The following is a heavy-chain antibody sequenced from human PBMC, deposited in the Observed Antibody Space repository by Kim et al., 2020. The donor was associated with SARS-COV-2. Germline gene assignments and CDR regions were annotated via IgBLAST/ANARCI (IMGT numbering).Heavy chain of an antibody. CDR3: ARVKDGWTGGMDV. D-gene: IGHD6-19*01. CDR1: GFTFSSYG. V-gene: IGHV3-33*01. CDR2: IWYDGSNK. J-gene: IGHJ6*02. Sequence: GGSLRLSCAASGFTFSSYGMHWVRQAPGKGLEWVAVIWYDGSNKYYADSVKGRFTISRDNSKNTLYLQMNSLRAEDTAVYYCARVKDGWTGGMDVWGQGTTVTVSS.